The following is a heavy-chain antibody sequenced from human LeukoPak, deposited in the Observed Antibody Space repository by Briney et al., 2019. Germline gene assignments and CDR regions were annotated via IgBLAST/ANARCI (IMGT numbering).Heavy chain of an antibody. CDR2: INTSGDT. CDR3: ARVSPPGYGILEK. D-gene: IGHD5-18*01. Sequence: PSETLSLTCTVSGGSITNYYWSWIRQSAGKGLEWIGRINTSGDTSYNPSIRSRVTMSVDTSKNQFSLKLSSVTAADTATYYCARVSPPGYGILEKWGQGTLVTVSS. J-gene: IGHJ4*02. V-gene: IGHV4-4*07. CDR1: GGSITNYY.